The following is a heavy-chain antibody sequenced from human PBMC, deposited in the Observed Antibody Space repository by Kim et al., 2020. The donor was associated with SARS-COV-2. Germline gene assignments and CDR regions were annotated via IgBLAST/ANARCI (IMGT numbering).Heavy chain of an antibody. CDR3: VRGYAGGPFDL. V-gene: IGHV3-20*01. CDR1: GFTYDDYG. D-gene: IGHD3-16*01. Sequence: GGSLRLSCAASGFTYDDYGMSWVRQAPGKGLEWVSGINRNSDSTCYGDSVKGRFTISRDNAKNSLFLQMNSPRAEDTALYHCVRGYAGGPFDLWGQGTL. CDR2: INRNSDST. J-gene: IGHJ4*02.